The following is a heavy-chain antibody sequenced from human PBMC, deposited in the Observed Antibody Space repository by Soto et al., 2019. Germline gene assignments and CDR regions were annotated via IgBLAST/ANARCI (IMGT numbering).Heavy chain of an antibody. J-gene: IGHJ2*01. Sequence: EVQLVESGGGLVQPGGSLRLSCAASGFTFSGYDMHWVRQTTGKGLEWVSAIGTAGDTYYPGSVKGRFTISRENANNSLYLQMNSLRAADTAVYYCARDRFEGGGNPTLWYFDLWGRGTLVTVSS. D-gene: IGHD2-15*01. CDR1: GFTFSGYD. CDR3: ARDRFEGGGNPTLWYFDL. V-gene: IGHV3-13*01. CDR2: IGTAGDT.